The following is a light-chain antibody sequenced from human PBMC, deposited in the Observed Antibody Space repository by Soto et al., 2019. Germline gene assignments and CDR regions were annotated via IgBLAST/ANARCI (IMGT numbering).Light chain of an antibody. CDR2: ATS. CDR3: LQTNSLPLT. V-gene: IGKV1-12*01. CDR1: QSISSW. J-gene: IGKJ4*01. Sequence: DIQMTQSPSSVSASVGDRVTITCRASQSISSWLAWYRQKPGKAPKLLIYATSSLQSGVPSRFSGSGSGTDFTLTISSLQPEDFATYYCLQTNSLPLTFGGGTKVEIK.